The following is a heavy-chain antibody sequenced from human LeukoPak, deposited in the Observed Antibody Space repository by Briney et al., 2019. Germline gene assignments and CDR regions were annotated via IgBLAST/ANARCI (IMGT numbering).Heavy chain of an antibody. CDR2: IKQDGSDK. CDR3: AREVGGGSSWYYYGMDV. CDR1: GFTFSNYW. D-gene: IGHD2-15*01. Sequence: GGSLRLSCAASGFTFSNYWMSWVRQTPGKGLEWVANIKQDGSDKNSVDSVKGRFTISRDNTKNSLYLQMNSLRAEDTAVYYCAREVGGGSSWYYYGMDVWGQGTTVTVSS. J-gene: IGHJ6*02. V-gene: IGHV3-7*01.